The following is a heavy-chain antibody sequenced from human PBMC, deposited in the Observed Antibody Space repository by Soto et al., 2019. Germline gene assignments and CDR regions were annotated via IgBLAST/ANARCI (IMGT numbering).Heavy chain of an antibody. Sequence: EVQLVESGGGLVQPGRSLRLSCVASGFTFDDYAMHWVRQAPGKGLEWVSGISWNSGSIGYADSVKGRFTISRDNAKNSLYLQMNSLRAEDTALYYCAKAHAGTFYCSGGSCFIDAFDIWGQGTMVTVSS. V-gene: IGHV3-9*01. J-gene: IGHJ3*02. CDR2: ISWNSGSI. CDR3: AKAHAGTFYCSGGSCFIDAFDI. D-gene: IGHD2-15*01. CDR1: GFTFDDYA.